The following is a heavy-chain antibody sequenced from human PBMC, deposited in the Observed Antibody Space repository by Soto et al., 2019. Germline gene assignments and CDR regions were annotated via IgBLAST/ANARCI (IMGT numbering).Heavy chain of an antibody. Sequence: QVQLQESGPGLVKPSQTLSLTCTVSGGSISSGGYYWSWIRQHPGKGLEWIGYIYYSGSPYSNPSLKSLVTISVDPSKNQFSLKLSSVTAADTAVYYCARRYSGYVERYFDYCGQGTLVTVSS. V-gene: IGHV4-31*01. CDR2: IYYSGSP. D-gene: IGHD5-12*01. J-gene: IGHJ4*02. CDR3: ARRYSGYVERYFDY. CDR1: GGSISSGGYY.